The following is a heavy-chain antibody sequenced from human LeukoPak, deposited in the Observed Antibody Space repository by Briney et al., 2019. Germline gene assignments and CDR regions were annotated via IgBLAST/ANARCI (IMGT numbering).Heavy chain of an antibody. CDR1: GFTFSSYA. J-gene: IGHJ4*02. Sequence: PGGSLRLPCAASGFTFSSYAMSWVRQAPGKGLEWVSAISGSGGSTYYADSVKGRFTISRDNSKNTLYLQMNSLRAEDTAVYYCAKDPNWNYYFDYWGQGTLVTVSS. V-gene: IGHV3-23*01. D-gene: IGHD1-7*01. CDR2: ISGSGGST. CDR3: AKDPNWNYYFDY.